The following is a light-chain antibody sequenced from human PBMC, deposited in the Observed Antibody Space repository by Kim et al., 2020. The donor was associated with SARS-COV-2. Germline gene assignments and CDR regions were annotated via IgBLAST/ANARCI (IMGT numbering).Light chain of an antibody. Sequence: GARATHTCRASQSVSSYWDKYQQKPGQAPRLLVDDASDSATAIPARCSGSGSETDLTLSSRSLEPGDFEVYYCQQRCNWPPTFGQGTQVEIK. CDR1: QSVSSY. CDR2: DAS. CDR3: QQRCNWPPT. V-gene: IGKV3-11*01. J-gene: IGKJ2*01.